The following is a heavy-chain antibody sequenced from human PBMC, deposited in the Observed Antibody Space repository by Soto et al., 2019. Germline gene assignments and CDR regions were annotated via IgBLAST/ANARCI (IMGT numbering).Heavy chain of an antibody. CDR3: ARADSGYAHGYYYYGLDV. V-gene: IGHV3-48*01. J-gene: IGHJ6*01. Sequence: PGGSLRLSCAASGFTFSSYSMYWVRHAPGKGLEWVKYISSSSSTIYYAESVKGRFTISRDNAKNSLYLQMNSLIAEDTAVYYCARADSGYAHGYYYYGLDVWGQGTTVTVSS. CDR1: GFTFSSYS. D-gene: IGHD5-12*01. CDR2: ISSSSSTI.